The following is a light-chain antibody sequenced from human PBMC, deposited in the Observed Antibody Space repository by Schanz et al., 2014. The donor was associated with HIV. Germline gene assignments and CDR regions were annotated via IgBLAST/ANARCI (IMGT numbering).Light chain of an antibody. CDR1: SSDVGGYDY. CDR2: EVN. Sequence: QSALTQPPSASGSPGQSVTISCTGNSSDVGGYDYVSWYQQHPGKAPKRIIYEVNKRPSGVPDRFSGSKSGNTASLTVSGLQAEDEADYYCSSYAGSNNVVFGGGTKLTVL. V-gene: IGLV2-8*01. CDR3: SSYAGSNNVV. J-gene: IGLJ2*01.